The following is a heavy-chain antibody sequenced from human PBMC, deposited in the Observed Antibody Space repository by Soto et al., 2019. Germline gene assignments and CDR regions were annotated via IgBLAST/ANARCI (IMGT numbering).Heavy chain of an antibody. D-gene: IGHD3-16*01. CDR2: IWHDGGNK. V-gene: IGHV3-33*01. CDR3: ARDGDVNTGFGKDY. J-gene: IGHJ4*02. CDR1: GFTFSSYG. Sequence: QVHLVESGGGVVQPGRSLRLSCAASGFTFSSYGMHWVRQAPGKGLEWVAFIWHDGGNKFYAESVKGRFTISRDNSKNTLYLQMTSLSAEETAMYYCARDGDVNTGFGKDYWGQGTLVTVSS.